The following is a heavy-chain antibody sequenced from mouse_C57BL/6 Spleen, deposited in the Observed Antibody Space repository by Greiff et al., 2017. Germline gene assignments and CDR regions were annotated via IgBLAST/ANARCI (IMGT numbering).Heavy chain of an antibody. CDR3: ARWYSNYDYFDY. V-gene: IGHV1-64*01. D-gene: IGHD2-5*01. Sequence: VQLQQPGAELVKPGASVKLSCKASGYTFTSYWMHWVKQRPGQGLEWIGMIHPNSGSTNYNEKFKSKATLTVDKSSSPAYMQLSSLTSEDSAVYYCARWYSNYDYFDYWGQGTTLTVSS. CDR1: GYTFTSYW. J-gene: IGHJ2*01. CDR2: IHPNSGST.